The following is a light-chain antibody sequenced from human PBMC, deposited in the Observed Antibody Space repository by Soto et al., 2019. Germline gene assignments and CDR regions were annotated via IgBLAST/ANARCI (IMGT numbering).Light chain of an antibody. J-gene: IGKJ1*01. Sequence: EIVLTQSPGILSLSPGERATLSCRASQSVSNDFLAWYQQKPGQAPRLLIYGASTRATGIPARFSGSGSGTDFTLTINRLEPEDFALYYCQQYGSSPPTFGQGTKVDIK. CDR3: QQYGSSPPT. V-gene: IGKV3-20*01. CDR1: QSVSNDF. CDR2: GAS.